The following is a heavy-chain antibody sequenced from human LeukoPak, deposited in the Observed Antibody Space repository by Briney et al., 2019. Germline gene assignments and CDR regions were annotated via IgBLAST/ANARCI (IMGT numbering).Heavy chain of an antibody. D-gene: IGHD2-21*02. J-gene: IGHJ4*02. CDR1: GFTFSSYG. CDR3: ARVVTAILDY. CDR2: ISYDGSNK. Sequence: GGSLRLSCAASGFTFSSYGMHWVRQAPGKGLEWVAVISYDGSNKYYADSVKGRFTISRDNSKNTLYLQMNSLRAEDTAVYYRARVVTAILDYWGQGTLVTVSS. V-gene: IGHV3-30*03.